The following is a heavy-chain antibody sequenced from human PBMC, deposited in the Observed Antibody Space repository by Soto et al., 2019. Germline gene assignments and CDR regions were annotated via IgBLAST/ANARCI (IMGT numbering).Heavy chain of an antibody. CDR3: ARGAAAGVDYGMDL. J-gene: IGHJ6*02. CDR2: VYTSGGT. V-gene: IGHV4-4*07. Sequence: SETLSLTCTFSGGSISTYYWSWIRQPAGKGLEWIGRVYTSGGTNYNPSLKSRVTMSRDTSKKQFFLSLSSVTAADTAVYYCARGAAAGVDYGMDLWGQGTTVTVLL. CDR1: GGSISTYY. D-gene: IGHD6-13*01.